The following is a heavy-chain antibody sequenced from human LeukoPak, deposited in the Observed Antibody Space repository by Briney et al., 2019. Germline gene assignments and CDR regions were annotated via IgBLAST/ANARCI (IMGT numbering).Heavy chain of an antibody. D-gene: IGHD4-23*01. CDR3: ARYYGGNFGYYFDY. Sequence: SETLSLTCTVSGGSISSGDYYWSWIRQPPGTGLEWIGYIYYSGSTYYNPSLKSRVTISVDTSKNQFSLKLSSVTAADTAVYYCARYYGGNFGYYFDYWGQGTLVTVSS. CDR1: GGSISSGDYY. V-gene: IGHV4-30-4*01. J-gene: IGHJ4*02. CDR2: IYYSGST.